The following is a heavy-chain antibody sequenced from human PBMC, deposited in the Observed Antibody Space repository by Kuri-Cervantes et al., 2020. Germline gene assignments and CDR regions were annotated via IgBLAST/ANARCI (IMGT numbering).Heavy chain of an antibody. D-gene: IGHD3-10*01. CDR3: AREGLEHGAWFGELFGIDY. CDR1: GFTFSSCA. J-gene: IGHJ4*02. CDR2: IKQDGSEK. Sequence: GESLKISCAASGFTFSSCAMTWVRQAPGKGLEWVANIKQDGSEKYYVDSAKGRFTISRDNAKNSLYLQMNSLRAEDTAVYYCAREGLEHGAWFGELFGIDYWGQGTLVTVSS. V-gene: IGHV3-7*01.